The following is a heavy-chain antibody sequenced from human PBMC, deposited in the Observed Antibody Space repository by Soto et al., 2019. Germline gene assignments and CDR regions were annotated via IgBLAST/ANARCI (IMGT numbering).Heavy chain of an antibody. CDR1: GGTFNSYG. CDR3: ATAGFRGKSIQRLTL. Sequence: QVQLVQSATEVKKPGSSVKVSCQASGGTFNSYGMSWVRRAPGQGLEWMGAILPVFDTISSGQRFRGRVSITADAVKTKAYMELSGLTSEDTAIYYCATAGFRGKSIQRLTLWGQGTLVTVSP. D-gene: IGHD1-1*01. CDR2: ILPVFDTI. V-gene: IGHV1-69*01. J-gene: IGHJ4*02.